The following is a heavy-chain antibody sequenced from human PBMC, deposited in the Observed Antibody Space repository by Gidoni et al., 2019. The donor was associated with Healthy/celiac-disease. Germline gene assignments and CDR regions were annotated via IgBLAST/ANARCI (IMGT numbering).Heavy chain of an antibody. Sequence: QVQLVESGGGVVQPGRSLRLSCAASGFTFSSYAMHWVRQAPGKGLEWVAVISYDGSNKYYADSVKGRFTISRDNSKNTLYLQMNSLRAEDTAVYYCARGFLEWLLETPFDYWGQGTLVTVSS. V-gene: IGHV3-30-3*01. D-gene: IGHD3-3*01. CDR1: GFTFSSYA. CDR2: ISYDGSNK. J-gene: IGHJ4*02. CDR3: ARGFLEWLLETPFDY.